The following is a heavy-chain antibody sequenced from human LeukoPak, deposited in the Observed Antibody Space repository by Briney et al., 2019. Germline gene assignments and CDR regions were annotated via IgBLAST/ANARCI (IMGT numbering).Heavy chain of an antibody. CDR1: GFTFSRYG. J-gene: IGHJ6*03. CDR2: ISGSGGST. CDR3: AKRYCTSTTCYYYMDV. V-gene: IGHV3-23*01. Sequence: GGSLRLSCAASGFTFSRYGMSWVRQAPGKGLEWVSAISGSGGSTYYADSVKGRFTISRDNSKNTLYLQMNSLRAEDTAVYYCAKRYCTSTTCYYYMDVWGKGTTVTVSS. D-gene: IGHD2-2*01.